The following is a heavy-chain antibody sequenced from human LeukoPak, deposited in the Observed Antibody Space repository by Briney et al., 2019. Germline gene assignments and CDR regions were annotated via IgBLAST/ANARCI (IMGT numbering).Heavy chain of an antibody. CDR2: IYYSGST. CDR1: GFTFSNYA. CDR3: ARGITMVRGVLFFDP. D-gene: IGHD3-10*01. V-gene: IGHV4-39*07. J-gene: IGHJ5*02. Sequence: GSLRLSCAASGFTFSNYAMSWVRQPPGKGLEWIGSIYYSGSTYYNPSLKSRVTISVDTSKNQFSLKLSSVTAADTAVYYCARGITMVRGVLFFDPWGQGTLVTVSS.